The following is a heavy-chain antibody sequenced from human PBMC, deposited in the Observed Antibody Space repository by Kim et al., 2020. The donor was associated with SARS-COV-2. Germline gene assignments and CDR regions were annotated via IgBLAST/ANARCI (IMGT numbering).Heavy chain of an antibody. D-gene: IGHD6-19*01. Sequence: GGSLRLSCTGSGFSFSDYAMSWFRQAPGKGLECVGFIRSKPYGGTAEYAASVKGRFTISRDDSKSSAYLQMNSLKTEDTAMYYCTRDPGRYSSGWDPVAFDLGGQGTMVAVSS. V-gene: IGHV3-49*03. CDR3: TRDPGRYSSGWDPVAFDL. CDR1: GFSFSDYA. J-gene: IGHJ3*01. CDR2: IRSKPYGGTA.